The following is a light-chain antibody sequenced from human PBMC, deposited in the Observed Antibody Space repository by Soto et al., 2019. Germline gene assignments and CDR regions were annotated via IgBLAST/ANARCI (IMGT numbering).Light chain of an antibody. Sequence: AIQLTQSPSSLSASVGDRVTITCQASQGISSSLAWYQQTPGKAPKFLIYDASTLESGVPSRFSGSGPGTDFTLTISRLEPEDFAVYYCQQYGSSLWTFGQGTKVDIK. J-gene: IGKJ1*01. V-gene: IGKV1-13*02. CDR1: QGISSS. CDR2: DAS. CDR3: QQYGSSLWT.